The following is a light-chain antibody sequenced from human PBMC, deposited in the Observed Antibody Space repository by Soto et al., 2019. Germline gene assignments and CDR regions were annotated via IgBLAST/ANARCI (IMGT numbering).Light chain of an antibody. Sequence: EIVMTQSPATLSVSPGERATLSCRASQSIGRKLAWYQQKPGQAPRLLIYGASARATGIPARFSGSGSGTEFTLTISSLQSADFAVYYCQQYNNWPWTFGQGTKVEV. CDR2: GAS. J-gene: IGKJ1*01. CDR1: QSIGRK. V-gene: IGKV3-15*01. CDR3: QQYNNWPWT.